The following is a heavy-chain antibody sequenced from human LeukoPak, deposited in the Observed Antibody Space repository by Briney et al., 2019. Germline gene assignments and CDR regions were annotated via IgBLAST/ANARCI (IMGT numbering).Heavy chain of an antibody. CDR3: ARGEYSSSSGAFYYYYYMDV. CDR2: INPNSGGT. D-gene: IGHD6-6*01. Sequence: ASVKVSCKASGYTFTGYYMHWVRQAPGQGLEWMGWINPNSGGTNYAQKFQGRVTMTRDTSISTAYMELSRLRSDDTAVYYCARGEYSSSSGAFYYYYYMDVWGKGTTVTASS. V-gene: IGHV1-2*02. J-gene: IGHJ6*03. CDR1: GYTFTGYY.